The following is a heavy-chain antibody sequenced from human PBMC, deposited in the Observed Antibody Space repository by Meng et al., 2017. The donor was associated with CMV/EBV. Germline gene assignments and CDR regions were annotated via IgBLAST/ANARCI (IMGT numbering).Heavy chain of an antibody. D-gene: IGHD7-27*01. J-gene: IGHJ4*02. CDR1: QLIFSTYD. CDR3: ATDPNWGTL. CDR2: IGRSGTDI. Sequence: VQPGDSGGGLVKAGGFLRLSCAVSQLIFSTYDMNWVRQAPGKGLEWVASIGRSGTDIAYSDSVRGRFTITRDTPKNSLYLQMNSLRVEDTAVYYCATDPNWGTLWGQGALVTVSS. V-gene: IGHV3-21*01.